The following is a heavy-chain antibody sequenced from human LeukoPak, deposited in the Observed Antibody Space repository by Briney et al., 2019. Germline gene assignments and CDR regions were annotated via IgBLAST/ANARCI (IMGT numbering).Heavy chain of an antibody. CDR2: IYDIGST. V-gene: IGHV4-59*01. D-gene: IGHD3-22*01. Sequence: PSETLALTCTVSGGSISSYYWSWIRQPPGKGLEWIGYIYDIGSTNYNPSLKSRATISVDTSKNQFSLKLSSVTAADTAVYYCARDRMASDYYDSSGYSDAFDIWGQGTMVPVSS. J-gene: IGHJ3*02. CDR1: GGSISSYY. CDR3: ARDRMASDYYDSSGYSDAFDI.